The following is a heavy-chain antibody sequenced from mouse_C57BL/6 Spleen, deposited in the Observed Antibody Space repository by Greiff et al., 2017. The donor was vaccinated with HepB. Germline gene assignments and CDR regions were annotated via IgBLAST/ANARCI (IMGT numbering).Heavy chain of an antibody. Sequence: QVQLKQPGAELVKPGASVKLSCKASGYTFTSYWMHWVKQRPGRGLEWIGRIDPNSGGTKYNEKFKSKATLTVDKPSSTAYMQLSSLSSEDSAVYYCARLSTTVVGPFDYWGQGTTLTVSS. CDR2: IDPNSGGT. CDR1: GYTFTSYW. CDR3: ARLSTTVVGPFDY. J-gene: IGHJ2*01. V-gene: IGHV1-72*01. D-gene: IGHD1-1*01.